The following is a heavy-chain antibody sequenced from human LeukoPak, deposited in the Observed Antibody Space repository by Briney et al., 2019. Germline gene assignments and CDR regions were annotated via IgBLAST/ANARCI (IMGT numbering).Heavy chain of an antibody. CDR2: IRYVGSNK. D-gene: IGHD2-2*02. V-gene: IGHV3-30*02. J-gene: IGHJ4*02. CDR3: AKGVGGYCSSASCYTGPFDY. CDR1: GFTFSTYG. Sequence: GGSLRLPCAASGFTFSTYGMHWVRQAPGKGLEWVTFIRYVGSNKYYADSVKGRFTISRDNSKNTTYLQMNSLRAEDTAVYYCAKGVGGYCSSASCYTGPFDYWGQRTLVTVSS.